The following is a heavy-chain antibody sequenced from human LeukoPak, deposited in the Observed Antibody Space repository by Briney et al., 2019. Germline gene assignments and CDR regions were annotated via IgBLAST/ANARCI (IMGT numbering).Heavy chain of an antibody. J-gene: IGHJ4*02. CDR3: ARDGDGGNSDY. CDR1: GGTFSSYA. D-gene: IGHD4-23*01. V-gene: IGHV1-69*04. CDR2: IIPILGIA. Sequence: SVKISCKASGGTFSSYAISWVRQAPGQGLEWMGRIIPILGIANYAQKFQGRVTITADKSTSTAYMELSSLRSEDTAVYYCARDGDGGNSDYWGQGTLVTVSS.